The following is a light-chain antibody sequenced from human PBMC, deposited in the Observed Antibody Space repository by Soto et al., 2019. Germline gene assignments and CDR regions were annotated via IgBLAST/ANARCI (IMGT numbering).Light chain of an antibody. CDR2: GAS. CDR1: QSVTSSY. CDR3: QQYGSSTGT. V-gene: IGKV3-20*01. Sequence: EIVLTQSPGTLSLSPGERATLSCRASQSVTSSYLAWYQQKPGQAPRLLIYGASSRATGIPDRLSGSGSGTDFTLTISRLEPEDVAVYYCQQYGSSTGTCGRGTKVEIK. J-gene: IGKJ1*01.